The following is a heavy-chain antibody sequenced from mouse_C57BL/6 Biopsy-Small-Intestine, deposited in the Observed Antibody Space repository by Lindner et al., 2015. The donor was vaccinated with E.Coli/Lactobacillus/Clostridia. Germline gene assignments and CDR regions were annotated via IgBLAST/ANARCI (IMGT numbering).Heavy chain of an antibody. Sequence: SVKVSCKASGSTFSGFYLHWVRQAPGQGLQWMGWINPNSGGTNYAPNFQGSVTLTRDRSINTAYMELNRLTSDDTAIYYCARGLQQMIRGSPSYYHMDTWGQGTTVIVSS. CDR3: ARGLQQMIRGSPSYYHMDT. D-gene: IGHD1-1*01. J-gene: IGHJ1*01. V-gene: IGHV1S26*01. CDR1: GSTFSGFY. CDR2: INPNSGGT.